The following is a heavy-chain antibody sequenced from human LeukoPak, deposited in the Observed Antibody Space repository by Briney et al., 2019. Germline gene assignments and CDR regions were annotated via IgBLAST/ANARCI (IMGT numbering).Heavy chain of an antibody. J-gene: IGHJ3*02. CDR2: VRHSNGHT. CDR3: AREDCSGGSCYSLSLTPVFHVFDI. CDR1: GYAFSNYG. D-gene: IGHD2-15*01. V-gene: IGHV1-18*01. Sequence: GASVKVSCKASGYAFSNYGITWVRQAPGQGLEWMGWVRHSNGHTNYAPKLQGRVTMTTDTSTSTAYMELRSLRSDDTAVYYCAREDCSGGSCYSLSLTPVFHVFDIWGQGTMVTVSS.